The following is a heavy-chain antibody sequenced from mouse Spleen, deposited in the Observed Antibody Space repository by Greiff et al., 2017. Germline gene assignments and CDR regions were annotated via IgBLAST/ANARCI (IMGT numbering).Heavy chain of an antibody. D-gene: IGHD2-12*01. CDR2: IYPGSGNT. Sequence: QVQLQQSGAELVRPGASVKLSCKASGYTFTDYYINWVKQRPGQGLEWIARIYPGSGNTYYNEKFKGKATLTAEKSSSTAYMQLSSLTSEDSAVYFCARSESYYSYDAFAYWGQGTLVTVSA. V-gene: IGHV1-76*01. CDR3: ARSESYYSYDAFAY. J-gene: IGHJ3*01. CDR1: GYTFTDYY.